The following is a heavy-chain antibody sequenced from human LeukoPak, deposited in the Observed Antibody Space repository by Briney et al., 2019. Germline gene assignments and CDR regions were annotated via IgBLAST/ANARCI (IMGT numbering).Heavy chain of an antibody. J-gene: IGHJ4*02. Sequence: PGGSLRLSCAASGFTFSSHSMNWVRQAPGKGLEWVSSISSSSSYIYYADSVKGRFTISRDNSKSTLYLQMNSLRAEDTAVYYCARDSGFSGTQRGEYWGQGTLVTVSS. CDR3: ARDSGFSGTQRGEY. CDR1: GFTFSSHS. D-gene: IGHD3/OR15-3a*01. V-gene: IGHV3-21*01. CDR2: ISSSSSYI.